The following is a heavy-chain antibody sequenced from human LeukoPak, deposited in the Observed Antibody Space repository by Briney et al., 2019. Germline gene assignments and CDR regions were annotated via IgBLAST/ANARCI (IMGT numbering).Heavy chain of an antibody. CDR1: GGSFSGYY. CDR2: INHSGST. V-gene: IGHV4-34*01. J-gene: IGHJ6*03. D-gene: IGHD5-18*01. CDR3: ARTEESGYSYRYFGYYYYMDV. Sequence: LSLTCAVYGGSFSGYYWSWIRQPPGKGLEWIGEINHSGSTNYNPSLKSRVTISVDTSKNQFSLKLSSVTAADTAVYYCARTEESGYSYRYFGYYYYMDVWGKGTTVTVSS.